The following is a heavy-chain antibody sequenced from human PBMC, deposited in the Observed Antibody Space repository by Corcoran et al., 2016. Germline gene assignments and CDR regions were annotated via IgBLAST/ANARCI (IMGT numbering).Heavy chain of an antibody. CDR1: GGTFSSYA. CDR2: IIPIFGTA. Sequence: QVQLVQSGAEVKKPGSSVKVSCKASGGTFSSYAISWVRQAPGQGLEWMGGIIPIFGTANYAQKFQGRVTITADESTSTAYMELSSLRSEDTVVYYCARERYCSGGSCYSVPEVWFDPWGQGTLVTVSS. J-gene: IGHJ5*02. D-gene: IGHD2-15*01. V-gene: IGHV1-69*01. CDR3: ARERYCSGGSCYSVPEVWFDP.